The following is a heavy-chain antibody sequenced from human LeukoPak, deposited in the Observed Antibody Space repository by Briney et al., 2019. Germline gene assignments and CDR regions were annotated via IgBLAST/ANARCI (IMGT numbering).Heavy chain of an antibody. Sequence: GASVKVSCKASGYTFTGYHMHWVRQAPGQGLEWMGWINPNSGDTNYAQKFQGRVTMTRDTSISTAYMELSWLRSDDTAVYYCAREGYGGNGFDYWGQGTLVTVSS. CDR3: AREGYGGNGFDY. J-gene: IGHJ4*02. CDR1: GYTFTGYH. CDR2: INPNSGDT. D-gene: IGHD4-23*01. V-gene: IGHV1-2*02.